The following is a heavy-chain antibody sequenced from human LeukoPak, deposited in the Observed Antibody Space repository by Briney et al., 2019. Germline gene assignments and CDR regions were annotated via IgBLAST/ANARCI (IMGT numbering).Heavy chain of an antibody. D-gene: IGHD1-26*01. J-gene: IGHJ5*02. CDR3: ARHGKLNACRNWFVP. CDR1: GYSSTRYC. Sequence: PGESLPISCKASGYSSTRYCVAWVRQMPGKGLEWMGVIYPDDFDTRYSPSFQGQVTLAADKSISTDFLQWSSLKASDTAIYYCARHGKLNACRNWFVPWAAKPLVTVSS. V-gene: IGHV5-51*01. CDR2: IYPDDFDT.